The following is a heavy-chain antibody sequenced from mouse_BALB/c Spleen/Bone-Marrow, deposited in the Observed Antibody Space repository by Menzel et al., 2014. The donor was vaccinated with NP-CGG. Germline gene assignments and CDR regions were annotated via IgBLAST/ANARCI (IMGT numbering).Heavy chain of an antibody. CDR3: TRDQFITTATRAMDY. CDR2: ISSGGSYT. CDR1: GFTFSSYV. J-gene: IGHJ4*01. Sequence: EVKLVESGGGLVKPGGSLKLSCAASGFTFSSYVMSWVRRSPEKRLEWVAEISSGGSYTYYPDTVTGRFTISRDNAKNTLYLEMSSLRSEDTAIYYCTRDQFITTATRAMDYWGQGTSVTVSS. D-gene: IGHD1-2*01. V-gene: IGHV5-9-4*01.